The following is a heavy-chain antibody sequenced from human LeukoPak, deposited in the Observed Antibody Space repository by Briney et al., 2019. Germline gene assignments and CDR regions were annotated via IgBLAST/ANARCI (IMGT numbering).Heavy chain of an antibody. CDR1: GGSISSGSYY. CDR3: ARYVWGSYPTFEDY. D-gene: IGHD3-16*02. CDR2: IYYSGST. J-gene: IGHJ4*02. Sequence: SETLSLTCTVSGGSISSGSYYWNWIRQPPGRGLEWIGYIYYSGSTNYNTSLKSRLTISVDTSKNQFSLKLSSVTAADTAVYYCARYVWGSYPTFEDYWGQGTLVTVSS. V-gene: IGHV4-61*01.